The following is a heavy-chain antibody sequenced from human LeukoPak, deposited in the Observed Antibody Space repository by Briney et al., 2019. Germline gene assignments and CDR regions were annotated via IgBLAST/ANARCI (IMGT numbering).Heavy chain of an antibody. CDR1: GFIFSSYS. Sequence: GGSLRLSCAASGFIFSSYSMNWVRQAPGKGLEWVSYISSSSSTIYYADSVKGRFTISRDNAKNSLYLQMNSLRDEDTAVYYCARVKGHSRGSYSFDYWGQGTLVTVSS. CDR3: ARVKGHSRGSYSFDY. D-gene: IGHD1-26*01. V-gene: IGHV3-48*02. CDR2: ISSSSSTI. J-gene: IGHJ4*02.